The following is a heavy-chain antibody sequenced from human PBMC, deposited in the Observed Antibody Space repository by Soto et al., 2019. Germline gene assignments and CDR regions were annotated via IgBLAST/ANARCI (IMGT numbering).Heavy chain of an antibody. Sequence: ASVKFCCKASGGTFSSYAISLVRQAPGQGLDWMGGIIPIFGTANYAQKFQGRVTITADKSNYQFSLKLSSVTAADTDVYYCARDGDGRMTTNPYYYNGMDVWGPGTTVTVSS. CDR1: GGTFSSYA. D-gene: IGHD4-4*01. CDR2: IIPIFGTA. CDR3: ARDGDGRMTTNPYYYNGMDV. J-gene: IGHJ6*02. V-gene: IGHV1-69*06.